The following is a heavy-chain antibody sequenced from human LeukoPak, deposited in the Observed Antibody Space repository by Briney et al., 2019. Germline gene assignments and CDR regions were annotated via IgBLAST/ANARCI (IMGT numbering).Heavy chain of an antibody. CDR1: GFTFSSYW. J-gene: IGHJ5*02. CDR3: AKNDQVRGIFALHA. V-gene: IGHV3-74*01. CDR2: INTDGSST. D-gene: IGHD3-10*01. Sequence: GGSLRLSCAASGFTFSSYWMHWVRQAPGKGLVWVSRINTDGSSTSYADSVKGRFTISRDNAKNTLYLQMNSLRAEDTAVYYCAKNDQVRGIFALHAWGQGTLVTVSS.